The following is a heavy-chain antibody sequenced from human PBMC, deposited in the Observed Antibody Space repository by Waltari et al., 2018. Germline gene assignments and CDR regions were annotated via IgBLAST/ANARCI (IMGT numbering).Heavy chain of an antibody. CDR1: GATIDSNY. CDR2: IFADGTT. V-gene: IGHV3-66*02. D-gene: IGHD7-27*01. J-gene: IGHJ1*01. CDR3: TRGGHPNS. Sequence: EVQLVESGGGLVQPGGSLRLSCTASGATIDSNYMNWLRQAPGKGLEWISVIFADGTTHFADSVRGRFVISRDKSENTLYLQMNFVRADDSSVYYCTRGGHPNSWGQGTLVTVSS.